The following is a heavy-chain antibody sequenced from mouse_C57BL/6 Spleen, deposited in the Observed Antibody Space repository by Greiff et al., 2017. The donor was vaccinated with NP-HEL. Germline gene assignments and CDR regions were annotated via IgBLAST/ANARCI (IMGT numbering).Heavy chain of an antibody. D-gene: IGHD1-1*01. V-gene: IGHV1-64*01. CDR1: GYTFTSYW. CDR2: IHPNSGST. J-gene: IGHJ4*01. Sequence: QVQLQQPGAELVKPGASVKLSCKASGYTFTSYWMHWVKQRPGQGLEWIGMIHPNSGSTNYNEKFKSKATLTVDKSSSTAYMQLSSLTSEDSAVYYCASLYYGSSYEGAMDYWGQGTSVTGSS. CDR3: ASLYYGSSYEGAMDY.